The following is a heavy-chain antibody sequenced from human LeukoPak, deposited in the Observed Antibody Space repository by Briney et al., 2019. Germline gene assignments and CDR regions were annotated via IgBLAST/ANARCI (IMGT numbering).Heavy chain of an antibody. CDR2: IIPIFGTA. Sequence: SVKVSCKASGGTFSSYAISWVRQAPGQGLEWMGRIIPIFGTANYAQKFQGRVTITTDESTSTAYMELSSLRSEDTAVYYCARGPSWGSEEFDYWGQGTLVTVSS. J-gene: IGHJ4*02. D-gene: IGHD7-27*01. CDR3: ARGPSWGSEEFDY. CDR1: GGTFSSYA. V-gene: IGHV1-69*05.